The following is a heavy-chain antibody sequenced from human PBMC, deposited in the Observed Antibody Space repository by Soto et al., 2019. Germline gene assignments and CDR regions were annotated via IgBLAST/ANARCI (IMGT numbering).Heavy chain of an antibody. J-gene: IGHJ4*02. Sequence: QVQLVESGGGVVQPGRSLRLSCAASGFTFSSYAMHWVRQAPGKGLEWVAVISYDGSNKYYADSVKGRFTISRDNSKNTLYLQMNRLRAEDTAVYYCARDGDGEFDYWGQGTLVTVSS. V-gene: IGHV3-30-3*01. D-gene: IGHD3-10*01. CDR2: ISYDGSNK. CDR1: GFTFSSYA. CDR3: ARDGDGEFDY.